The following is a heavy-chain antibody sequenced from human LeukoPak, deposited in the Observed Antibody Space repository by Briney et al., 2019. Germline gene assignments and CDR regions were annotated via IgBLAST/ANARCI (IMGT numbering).Heavy chain of an antibody. J-gene: IGHJ6*02. D-gene: IGHD7-27*01. CDR2: ISGSGGST. CDR3: AKALENWGPYYYYGMDV. V-gene: IGHV3-23*01. Sequence: GGSLRLSCAAPGFTFSSYAMSWVRQAPGKGLEWVSAISGSGGSTYYADSVKGRFTISRDNSKNTLYLQMNSLRAEDTAVYYCAKALENWGPYYYYGMDVWGQGTTVTVSS. CDR1: GFTFSSYA.